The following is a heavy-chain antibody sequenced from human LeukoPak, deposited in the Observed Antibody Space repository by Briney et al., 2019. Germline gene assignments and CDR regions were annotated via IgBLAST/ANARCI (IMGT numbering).Heavy chain of an antibody. J-gene: IGHJ4*02. CDR1: GFAFASFA. D-gene: IGHD3-10*01. CDR2: INGSGGNT. Sequence: PGGSLRLSCAASGFAFASFALSWVRQAPGKGLEWVSTINGSGGNTYYADSVKGRFTVSRDNSKNTLYLQMNSLRGEDTAVYYCAKDFLRNMVLGFDDWGQGTQVTVSS. CDR3: AKDFLRNMVLGFDD. V-gene: IGHV3-23*01.